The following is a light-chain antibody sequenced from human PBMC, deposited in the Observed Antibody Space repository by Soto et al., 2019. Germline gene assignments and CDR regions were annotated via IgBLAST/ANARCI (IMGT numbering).Light chain of an antibody. CDR2: DAS. Sequence: EIVLTPSPGTLSLSPVERATLSCRASQSVSNNYLAWYQQKPGQAPKLLIYDASNRATGIPARFSGSGSGTDFTLTISSLEPEEFAVYYCQQRSNWPPLFGGGTKVDIK. V-gene: IGKV3-11*01. CDR1: QSVSNNY. J-gene: IGKJ4*01. CDR3: QQRSNWPPL.